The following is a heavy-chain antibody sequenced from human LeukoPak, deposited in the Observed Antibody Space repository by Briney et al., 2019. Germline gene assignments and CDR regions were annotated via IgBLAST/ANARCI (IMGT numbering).Heavy chain of an antibody. CDR1: GFTFRNYY. V-gene: IGHV3-30-3*01. Sequence: SLRLSCAASGFTFRNYYMHXVRQAPGKGLEWVAVISLDGNNEYYADSVKGRFSLSRDNSMNTLYLQLNSLRTEDTAMYYCARDLSGHWTYDYWGQGTLVTVSS. CDR3: ARDLSGHWTYDY. CDR2: ISLDGNNE. J-gene: IGHJ4*01. D-gene: IGHD1-1*01.